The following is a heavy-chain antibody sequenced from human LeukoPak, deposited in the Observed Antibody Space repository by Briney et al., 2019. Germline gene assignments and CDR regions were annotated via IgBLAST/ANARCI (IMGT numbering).Heavy chain of an antibody. Sequence: SGGSPRLSCAASGFTFTNYEMNWVRQAPGKGLEWVSFISTSGGNTYYADSVKGRFTISRDNAKNSLFLQMNSLRVEDTAVYYCARAGGGDYWGQGTLVTVSS. J-gene: IGHJ4*02. V-gene: IGHV3-48*03. CDR3: ARAGGGDY. CDR1: GFTFTNYE. CDR2: ISTSGGNT. D-gene: IGHD3-10*01.